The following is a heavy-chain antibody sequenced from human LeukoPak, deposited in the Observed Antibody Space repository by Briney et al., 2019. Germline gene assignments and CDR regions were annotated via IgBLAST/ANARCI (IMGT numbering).Heavy chain of an antibody. J-gene: IGHJ1*01. CDR3: ARRTSLYDSSGYYRPGVVQH. D-gene: IGHD3-22*01. V-gene: IGHV4-34*01. CDR2: INHSGST. Sequence: SETLSLTCAVYGGSFSGYYWSWLRQPPGKGLEWLGEINHSGSTNYNPSLKSRVTISVDTSKNQFSLKLSSVTAADTAVYYCARRTSLYDSSGYYRPGVVQHWGQGTLVTVSS. CDR1: GGSFSGYY.